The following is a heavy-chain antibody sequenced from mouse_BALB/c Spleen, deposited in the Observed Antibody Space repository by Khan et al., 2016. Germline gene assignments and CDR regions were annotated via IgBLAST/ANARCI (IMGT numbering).Heavy chain of an antibody. CDR2: INTNTGEP. CDR3: AEDDYGRNGFAY. V-gene: IGHV9-3*02. D-gene: IGHD1-1*01. Sequence: QIQLVQSGPELKKPGETVKISCKASGYTFTNYGMNWVKQAPGKGLKWMGWINTNTGEPTYAEEFKGRFAFSLETSASTAYLQINNLKNEDTATYFCAEDDYGRNGFAYWGQGTLVTVSA. J-gene: IGHJ3*01. CDR1: GYTFTNYG.